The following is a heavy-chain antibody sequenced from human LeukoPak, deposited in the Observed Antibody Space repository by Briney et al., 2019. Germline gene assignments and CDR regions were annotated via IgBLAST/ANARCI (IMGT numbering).Heavy chain of an antibody. V-gene: IGHV5-51*01. CDR1: GYSFTSYW. CDR2: INPGDCDT. CDR3: ARRGADIAAADYYYYYMDV. J-gene: IGHJ6*03. D-gene: IGHD6-13*01. Sequence: GESLKISCKGSGYSFTSYWIGWVRQMPGKGLEGIGIINPGDCDTRYSPSFQGQVTISADKSISTAYLQWSSLKASDTAMYYCARRGADIAAADYYYYYMDVWGRGTTVTVSS.